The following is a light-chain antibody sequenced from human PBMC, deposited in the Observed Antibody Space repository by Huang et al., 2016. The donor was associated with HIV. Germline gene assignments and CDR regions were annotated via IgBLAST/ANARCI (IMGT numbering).Light chain of an antibody. CDR1: HGVLSSATNKNY. CDR3: QQYYTSPQT. J-gene: IGKJ1*01. Sequence: DIVMTQSPDSLAVSLGEAATLTCRSSHGVLSSATNKNYLACFQQKSGQSPKLLMFWESTREAGVPDRFSASGSGTHFTLTINNVKTEDVAIYYCQQYYTSPQTFGPGTRVEI. V-gene: IGKV4-1*01. CDR2: WES.